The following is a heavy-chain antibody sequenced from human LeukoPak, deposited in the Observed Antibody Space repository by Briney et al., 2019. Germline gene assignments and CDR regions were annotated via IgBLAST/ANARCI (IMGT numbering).Heavy chain of an antibody. CDR2: IKQDGSEK. D-gene: IGHD6-19*01. Sequence: GGSLRLSCAASGFTFSSYWMSWVRQAPGKGLEWVANIKQDGSEKYYVDSVKGRFTISRDNAKNSLNLQVNSLRAEDTAVYYCARDSNGWSHVKEDWGQGTLVTVSS. CDR3: ARDSNGWSHVKED. CDR1: GFTFSSYW. V-gene: IGHV3-7*01. J-gene: IGHJ4*02.